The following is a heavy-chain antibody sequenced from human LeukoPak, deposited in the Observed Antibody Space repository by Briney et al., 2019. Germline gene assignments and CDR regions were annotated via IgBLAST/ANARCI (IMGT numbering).Heavy chain of an antibody. J-gene: IGHJ4*02. CDR3: ARDQEAFDY. CDR2: IYPRDGST. V-gene: IGHV1-46*01. CDR1: GYSFTSNY. Sequence: ASVKVSCKASGYSFTSNYIHWVRQAPGQGLEWMGMIYPRDGSTSYAQKFQGRVTVTRDTSTSTVHMELSGLRSEGTAVYYCARDQEAFDYWGQGTLVTVSS.